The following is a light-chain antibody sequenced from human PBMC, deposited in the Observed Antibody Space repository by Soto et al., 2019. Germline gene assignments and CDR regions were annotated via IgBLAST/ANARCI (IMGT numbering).Light chain of an antibody. Sequence: QSVLTQPPSASGTPGQRVTLSCSGSSSNIGSNTVNWYQQFPGTAPKLLMYNNNQRPSGVPDRFSGSKSGTSASLAISGLQSEDEADYYCAAWDGSLKGVVFVGGTKVTVL. J-gene: IGLJ2*01. CDR3: AAWDGSLKGVV. CDR2: NNN. CDR1: SSNIGSNT. V-gene: IGLV1-44*01.